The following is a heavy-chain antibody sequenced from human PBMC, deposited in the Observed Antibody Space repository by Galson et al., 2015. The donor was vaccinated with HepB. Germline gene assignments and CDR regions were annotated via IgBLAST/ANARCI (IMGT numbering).Heavy chain of an antibody. CDR3: ARWVWDIVVVPAAGSVNWFDP. CDR1: GYTFTSYG. V-gene: IGHV1-18*01. D-gene: IGHD2-2*01. J-gene: IGHJ5*02. CDR2: ISAYNGNT. Sequence: SVKVSCKASGYTFTSYGISWVRQAPGQGLEWMGWISAYNGNTNYAQKLQGRVTMTTDTSTSTAYMELRSLRSDDTAVYYCARWVWDIVVVPAAGSVNWFDPWGQGTLVTVSS.